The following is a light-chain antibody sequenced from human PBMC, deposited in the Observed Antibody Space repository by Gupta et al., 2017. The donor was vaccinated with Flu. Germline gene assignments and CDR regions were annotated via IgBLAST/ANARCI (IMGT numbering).Light chain of an antibody. Sequence: FMLTQPHSLSPSPGNAVPISCTRSTGSIVTNYVQWYQHRPDESPTTVIYEDNERPSGVRARCSGAIDVSSNAASLTIAGLKTEDEADYYGQSYDHRNFVWVFGGGTRLTVL. CDR1: TGSIVTNY. J-gene: IGLJ3*02. CDR3: QSYDHRNFVWV. V-gene: IGLV6-57*01. CDR2: EDN.